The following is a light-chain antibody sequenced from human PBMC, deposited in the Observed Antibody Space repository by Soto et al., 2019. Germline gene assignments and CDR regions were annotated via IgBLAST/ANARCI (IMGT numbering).Light chain of an antibody. V-gene: IGKV1-5*03. J-gene: IGKJ2*01. Sequence: DIQMTQSPSTLSASVGDRVTITCRASQSISSWLAWYQQKPGQAPKLLIYKASSLESGVPSRFSGSGSGTAFTLTISSLQPDDFATYYCQQYNSYSGTFGQWTKLEIK. CDR2: KAS. CDR3: QQYNSYSGT. CDR1: QSISSW.